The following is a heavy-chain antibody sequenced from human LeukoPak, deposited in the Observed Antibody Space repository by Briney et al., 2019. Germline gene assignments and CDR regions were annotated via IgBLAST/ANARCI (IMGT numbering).Heavy chain of an antibody. V-gene: IGHV4-4*02. Sequence: PSETLSLTCAVSGGSISSSYWWWLVRPPPGKGVEWIGEIYHSGSNNYTPSLKRRVTIAVDKSKNQFTLKLSPVTAEDTALYYCGRVRYDYVGGSYRPPLTWGEGTLVSVSS. CDR2: IYHSGSN. J-gene: IGHJ5*02. CDR1: GGSISSSYW. CDR3: GRVRYDYVGGSYRPPLT. D-gene: IGHD3-16*02.